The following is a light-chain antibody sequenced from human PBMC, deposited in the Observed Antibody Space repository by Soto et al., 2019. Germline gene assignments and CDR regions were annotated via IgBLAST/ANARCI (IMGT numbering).Light chain of an antibody. Sequence: DIQLTQSPSSLSASVGDRVTITCRASQNISNFLAWYQLRPGKAPKLLIFAASTLLSGVPSRFSGSGSGTEFTLAISSLQSEDVATYFCQKYDGAPPFTFGPGTRLDIK. V-gene: IGKV1-27*01. CDR2: AAS. CDR3: QKYDGAPPFT. J-gene: IGKJ3*01. CDR1: QNISNF.